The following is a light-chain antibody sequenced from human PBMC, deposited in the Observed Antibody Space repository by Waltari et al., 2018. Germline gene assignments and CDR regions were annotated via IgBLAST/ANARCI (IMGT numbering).Light chain of an antibody. CDR3: SSYISSSTLEL. Sequence: QSALTQPASVSGSPGQSITISCTGTSSDVGGYNYVSWYQQHPGKAPKLMIYDVSNRPSGVSNRFSGSKSGNTASLTICGLQADDEADYYCSSYISSSTLELFGGGTSLTVL. CDR1: SSDVGGYNY. J-gene: IGLJ2*01. CDR2: DVS. V-gene: IGLV2-14*03.